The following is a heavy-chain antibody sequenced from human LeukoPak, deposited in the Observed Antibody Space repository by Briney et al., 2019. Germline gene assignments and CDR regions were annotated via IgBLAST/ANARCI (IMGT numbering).Heavy chain of an antibody. D-gene: IGHD1-26*01. J-gene: IGHJ3*01. CDR1: GFSFTSYW. CDR3: GMSGDRVPLQDDVFDV. V-gene: IGHV5-51*01. CDR2: IYPGDSGP. Sequence: GESLRISCEGSGFSFTSYWIGWVRQMPGKGLEWMGIIYPGDSGPTYSPSFQGQVTISVDKSISTAYLQWSSLQASDTAMYYCGMSGDRVPLQDDVFDVWGQGTMVTVST.